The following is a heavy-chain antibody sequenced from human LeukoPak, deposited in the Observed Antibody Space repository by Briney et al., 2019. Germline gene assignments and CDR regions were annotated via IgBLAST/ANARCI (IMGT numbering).Heavy chain of an antibody. V-gene: IGHV3-23*01. D-gene: IGHD5-12*01. CDR3: AKDPRGYSGPWVNFPFDY. Sequence: PGGSLRLSCAASGFTFSSYAMSWVRQAPGKGLEWVSAISGSGGSTYYADSVKGRFTISRDNSKNTLYLQMNSLRAEDTAVYYCAKDPRGYSGPWVNFPFDYWGQGTLVTVSS. CDR2: ISGSGGST. J-gene: IGHJ4*02. CDR1: GFTFSSYA.